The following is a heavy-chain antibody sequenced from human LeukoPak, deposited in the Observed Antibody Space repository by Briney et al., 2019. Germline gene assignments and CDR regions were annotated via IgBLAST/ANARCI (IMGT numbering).Heavy chain of an antibody. V-gene: IGHV1-8*02. D-gene: IGHD6-13*01. CDR2: MNPNSGNT. Sequence: ASVKVSCKASGYTFTSYGINWVRQATGQGLEWMGWMNPNSGNTGYAQKFQGRVTMTRNTSISTAYMELSSLRSEDTAVYYCARAHSSSWTQFDYWGQGTLVTVSS. CDR1: GYTFTSYG. CDR3: ARAHSSSWTQFDY. J-gene: IGHJ4*02.